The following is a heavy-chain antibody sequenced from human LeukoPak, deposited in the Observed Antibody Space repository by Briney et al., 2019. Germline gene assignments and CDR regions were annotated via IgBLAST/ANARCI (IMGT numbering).Heavy chain of an antibody. V-gene: IGHV3-33*01. J-gene: IGHJ4*02. CDR2: IWNDGSKT. Sequence: GGSLRLSCAASGFTFSSYGMHWVRQAPGKGLEWVAVIWNDGSKTYYADSVKDRLTISRDNSKNTLYLQIDSLRAEDTAVYYCAREHYLTTPYTSGWLYYFDYWGQGTLVTVSS. D-gene: IGHD6-13*01. CDR3: AREHYLTTPYTSGWLYYFDY. CDR1: GFTFSSYG.